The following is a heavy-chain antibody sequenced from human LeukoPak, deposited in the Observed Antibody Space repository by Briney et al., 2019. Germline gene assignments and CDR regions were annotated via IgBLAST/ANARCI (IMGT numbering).Heavy chain of an antibody. J-gene: IGHJ6*02. V-gene: IGHV3-73*01. Sequence: HPGGSLRLSCAASGFTFSGSAMHWVRQASGKGLEWVGRIRSKAYSYATAYAASVKGRFTISRDDSKNTAYLQMNSLKTEDTAVYYCTFYYGSGSEPDYYYYYGMDVWGQGTTVTVSS. CDR3: TFYYGSGSEPDYYYYYGMDV. D-gene: IGHD3-10*01. CDR2: IRSKAYSYAT. CDR1: GFTFSGSA.